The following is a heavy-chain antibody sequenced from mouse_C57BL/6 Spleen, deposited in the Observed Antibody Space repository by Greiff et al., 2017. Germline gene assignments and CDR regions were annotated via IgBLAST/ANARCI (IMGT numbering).Heavy chain of an antibody. Sequence: VQGVESGAELVRPGASVKLSCKASGYTFTDYYINWVKQRPGQGLEWIARIYPGSGNTYYNEKFKGKATLTAEKSSSTAYMQLSSLTSEDSAVYFCARYSSFAMDYWGQGTSVTVSS. CDR3: ARYSSFAMDY. CDR1: GYTFTDYY. CDR2: IYPGSGNT. V-gene: IGHV1-76*01. D-gene: IGHD1-1*01. J-gene: IGHJ4*01.